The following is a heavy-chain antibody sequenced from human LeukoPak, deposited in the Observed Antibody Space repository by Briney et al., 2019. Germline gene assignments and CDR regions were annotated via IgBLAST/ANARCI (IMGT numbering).Heavy chain of an antibody. CDR2: IRNKANGGTT. Sequence: GGSLRLSCTTSGFTFSDYAVSWVRQAPGKGLEWIGFIRNKANGGTTEYAASVKGRFTISRDDSKTIAHLQMGSLKTEDTAVYYCSRFYSSGWASGAFDIWGQGTMVAVPS. J-gene: IGHJ3*02. CDR1: GFTFSDYA. CDR3: SRFYSSGWASGAFDI. V-gene: IGHV3-49*04. D-gene: IGHD3-22*01.